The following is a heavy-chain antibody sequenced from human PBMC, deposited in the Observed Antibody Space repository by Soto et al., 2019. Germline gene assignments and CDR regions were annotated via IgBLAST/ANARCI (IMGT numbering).Heavy chain of an antibody. CDR1: GFIFSGSA. D-gene: IGHD6-19*01. CDR3: VRQWLVVSPLDH. V-gene: IGHV3-73*02. J-gene: IGHJ4*02. Sequence: EVHLVQSGGGLVQPGGSLKLSCAASGFIFSGSAMHWVRQASGKGLEWVGRIGRKANNYATEYAASVEGRFTISRDESKTTTFLLMNSLKSEDTAVNFCVRQWLVVSPLDHWGQGTLVTVSS. CDR2: IGRKANNYAT.